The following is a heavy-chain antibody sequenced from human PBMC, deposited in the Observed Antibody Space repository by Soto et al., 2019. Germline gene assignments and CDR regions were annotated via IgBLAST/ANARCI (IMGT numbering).Heavy chain of an antibody. J-gene: IGHJ4*02. CDR3: ARVTYYYDSSGYHSFDY. D-gene: IGHD3-22*01. V-gene: IGHV3-21*01. CDR2: ISSSSSYI. Sequence: EVQLVESGGGLVKPGGSLRLSCAASEFTFSSYSMNWVRQAPGKGLEWVSSISSSSSYIYYADSVKGRFTISRDNAKNSLYLQMNSLRAEDTAVYYCARVTYYYDSSGYHSFDYWGQGTLVTVSS. CDR1: EFTFSSYS.